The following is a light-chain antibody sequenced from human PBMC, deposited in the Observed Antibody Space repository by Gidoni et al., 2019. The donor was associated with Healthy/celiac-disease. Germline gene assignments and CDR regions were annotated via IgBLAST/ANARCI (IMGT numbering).Light chain of an antibody. V-gene: IGKV4-1*01. CDR1: PSVLYSSNNKHY. CDR2: WAA. CDR3: QQYYSTPQT. Sequence: DIVMIQSPDSLVVSLGERATINCKSSPSVLYSSNNKHYLAWYQQKPGQPPKLLIYWAATRESGVPDRFSGSGSGTDFTLTISSLQAEDVAVYYCQQYYSTPQTFGGGTKVEIK. J-gene: IGKJ4*01.